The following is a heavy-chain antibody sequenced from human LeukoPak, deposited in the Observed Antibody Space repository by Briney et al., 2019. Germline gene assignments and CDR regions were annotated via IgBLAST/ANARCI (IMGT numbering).Heavy chain of an antibody. J-gene: IGHJ4*02. V-gene: IGHV4-59*12. CDR3: ARGDLSY. Sequence: PSETLSLTCTVSGGSISSYYWSWIRQPPGKGLEWIGYIYYSGSTNYNPSLKSRVTISVDTSKNQFSLKLSSVTAADTAVYYCARGDLSYWGQGTLVTVSS. D-gene: IGHD3-3*01. CDR2: IYYSGST. CDR1: GGSISSYY.